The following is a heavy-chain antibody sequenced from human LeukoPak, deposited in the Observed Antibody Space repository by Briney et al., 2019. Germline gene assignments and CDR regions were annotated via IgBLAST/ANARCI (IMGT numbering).Heavy chain of an antibody. Sequence: PSETLSLTCTVSGRSISDDYWSWIRQAPGKGLEWIGFIYDNGRTSYNPSLKSRLTISGDTSKKQFSLKLNSLTAADTAVYYCARFPNYDAYVRDYWGQGTLVTVSS. V-gene: IGHV4-59*01. CDR2: IYDNGRT. J-gene: IGHJ4*02. CDR3: ARFPNYDAYVRDY. CDR1: GRSISDDY. D-gene: IGHD4-17*01.